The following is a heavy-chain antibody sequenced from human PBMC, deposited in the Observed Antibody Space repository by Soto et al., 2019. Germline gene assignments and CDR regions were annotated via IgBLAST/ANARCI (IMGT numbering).Heavy chain of an antibody. CDR1: GYSFTDYH. Sequence: QVQLVQSGAEVKKPGASVKVSCKASGYSFTDYHIHWVRQAPGQGLEWLGRINPKSGGTSTAQKFQGWVTMTTDTSISTDSMEMTRMTSDDTAIYYCARIDISTNWGGSWGQGTLVTVSS. J-gene: IGHJ4*02. D-gene: IGHD7-27*01. V-gene: IGHV1-2*04. CDR3: ARIDISTNWGGS. CDR2: INPKSGGT.